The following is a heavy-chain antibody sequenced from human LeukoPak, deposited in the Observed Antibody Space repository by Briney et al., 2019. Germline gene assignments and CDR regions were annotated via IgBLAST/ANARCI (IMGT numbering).Heavy chain of an antibody. V-gene: IGHV1-69*13. CDR3: ARQTYYGDYLHFDY. D-gene: IGHD4-17*01. Sequence: SVKVSCKASGGTFSSYAISWVRQAPGQGLEWMGGIIPIFGTANYAQKFQGRVTITADESTSTAYMELSSLRSEDTAVYYCARQTYYGDYLHFDYWGQGTLVTVSS. J-gene: IGHJ4*02. CDR1: GGTFSSYA. CDR2: IIPIFGTA.